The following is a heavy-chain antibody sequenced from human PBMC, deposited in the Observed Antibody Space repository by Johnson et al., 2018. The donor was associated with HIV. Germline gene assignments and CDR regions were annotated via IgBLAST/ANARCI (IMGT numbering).Heavy chain of an antibody. D-gene: IGHD4-23*01. CDR3: AKDQGGTVAGAYAFDI. CDR2: IWYDGTNK. CDR1: GLTFSSYA. J-gene: IGHJ3*02. V-gene: IGHV3-33*06. Sequence: VQLVESGGGVVQPGRSLRLSCAASGLTFSSYAMYCVRQAPGKGLEWVAVIWYDGTNKYYADSVKGRFTISRDNSKNTLYLQMNSLRAEDTAVYYCAKDQGGTVAGAYAFDIWGQGTMVTVSS.